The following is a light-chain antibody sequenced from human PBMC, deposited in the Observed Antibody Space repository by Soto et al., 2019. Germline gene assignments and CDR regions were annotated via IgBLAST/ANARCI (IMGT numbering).Light chain of an antibody. CDR2: DVS. CDR3: QHFKTFPIT. V-gene: IGKV1-5*02. J-gene: IGKJ5*01. CDR1: QSINNL. Sequence: DVPMSQSPSTRSASVVDRVTIICRASQSINNLLAWYQQKPGKAPKFLIYDVSTLESGVPSRFSGSGSGTDFTLTISSLQPEDFATYYCQHFKTFPITFGQGTRLDI.